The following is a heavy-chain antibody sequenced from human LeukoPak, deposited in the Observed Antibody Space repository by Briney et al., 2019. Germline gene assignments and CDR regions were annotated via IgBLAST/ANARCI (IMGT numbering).Heavy chain of an antibody. CDR1: GGSINHYY. V-gene: IGHV4-59*01. CDR2: IYYNGKT. CDR3: ARSDYSTYLDC. D-gene: IGHD2-15*01. Sequence: SETVSLTCTVSGGSINHYYWIWIRQPPGKGLEWIGYIYYNGKTKYNPSLKSRVSMSVDTSNNQFSLKLTSVTAADTAVYCCARSDYSTYLDCWGQGTLLTVSS. J-gene: IGHJ4*02.